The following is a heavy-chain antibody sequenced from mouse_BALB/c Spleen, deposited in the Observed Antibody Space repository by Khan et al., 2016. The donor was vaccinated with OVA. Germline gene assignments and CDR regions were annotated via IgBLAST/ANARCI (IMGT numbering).Heavy chain of an antibody. CDR1: GFSLTSYG. CDR3: ARWEAYAMDY. CDR2: IGAGGST. Sequence: QMQLEESGPGLVAPSQSLSITCTVSGFSLTSYGVHWVRQPPGKGLEWLGVIGAGGSTNYKSALMSRLSISKDNSKRQVFLKMNSLQTDDTAMYYCARWEAYAMDYWGQGTSVTVSS. D-gene: IGHD4-1*01. J-gene: IGHJ4*01. V-gene: IGHV2-9*02.